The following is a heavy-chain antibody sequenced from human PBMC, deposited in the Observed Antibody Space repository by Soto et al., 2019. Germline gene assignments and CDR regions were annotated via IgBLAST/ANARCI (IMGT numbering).Heavy chain of an antibody. CDR1: GFSLSTGGMG. CDR2: IYWDGDR. D-gene: IGHD2-21*02. J-gene: IGHJ6*02. Sequence: QITLKESGPTLVKPTQTLTLTCTFSGFSLSTGGMGVGWIRQPPGKALEWLALIYWDGDRRYRPSLMSRLTIGKDTYKNQAVLTMTNMDPVDTATYYCVHSRCGGDCLQSYSSHYYYGMDIWGQGTTVTVSS. V-gene: IGHV2-5*02. CDR3: VHSRCGGDCLQSYSSHYYYGMDI.